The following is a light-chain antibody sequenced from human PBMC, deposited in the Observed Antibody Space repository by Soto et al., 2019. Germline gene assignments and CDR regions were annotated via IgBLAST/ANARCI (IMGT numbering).Light chain of an antibody. Sequence: QSALTQPASVSGSPGQSITISCTGSSSDIGRHSLVSWYQQHPGKAPKVLIYEVTKRPSGVSNRFSASKSGNTASLTISGLQAEDEADYYCCSYEGVYSFWVLGGGTKLTVL. V-gene: IGLV2-23*02. CDR1: SSDIGRHSL. CDR2: EVT. CDR3: CSYEGVYSFWV. J-gene: IGLJ3*02.